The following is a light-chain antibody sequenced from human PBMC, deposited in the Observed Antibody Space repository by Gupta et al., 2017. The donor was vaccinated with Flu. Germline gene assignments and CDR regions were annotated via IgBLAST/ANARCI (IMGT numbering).Light chain of an antibody. CDR1: QSVFFSSNNKNY. Sequence: DIVMTQSPDSLALSLGERASISCKSSQSVFFSSNNKNYIAWYQQKPGQSPKLLIYWASTRESGVPDRFSGSGSETDFTLTISSLQAEDVAVYYWQQDYNAVSFGGGTKVEIK. J-gene: IGKJ4*01. CDR3: QQDYNAVS. V-gene: IGKV4-1*01. CDR2: WAS.